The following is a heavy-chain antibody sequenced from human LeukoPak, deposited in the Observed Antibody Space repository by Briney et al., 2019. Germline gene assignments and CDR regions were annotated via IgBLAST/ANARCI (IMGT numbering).Heavy chain of an antibody. D-gene: IGHD3-3*01. CDR1: GGSFSSYT. J-gene: IGHJ6*02. Sequence: GSSVKVSCKASGGSFSSYTISWVRQAPGQGLEWMGRIIPILGIANYAQKFQGRVTITADKSTSTAYMELSSLRSEDTAVYYCARALRFLEWLPWDYYYYGMDVWGQGTTVTVSS. V-gene: IGHV1-69*02. CDR2: IIPILGIA. CDR3: ARALRFLEWLPWDYYYYGMDV.